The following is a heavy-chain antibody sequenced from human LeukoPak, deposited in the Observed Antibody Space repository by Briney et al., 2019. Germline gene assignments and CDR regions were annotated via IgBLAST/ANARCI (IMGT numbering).Heavy chain of an antibody. J-gene: IGHJ6*02. CDR3: ARDWSSSWYEYYYGMDV. V-gene: IGHV3-33*01. Sequence: GGSLRLSCAASGFAFSSYGMHWVRQAPGKGLEWVAVIWYDGSNKYYADSVKGRFTISRDNSKNTLYLQMNSLRAEDTAVYYCARDWSSSWYEYYYGMDVWGQGTTVTVSS. CDR1: GFAFSSYG. D-gene: IGHD6-13*01. CDR2: IWYDGSNK.